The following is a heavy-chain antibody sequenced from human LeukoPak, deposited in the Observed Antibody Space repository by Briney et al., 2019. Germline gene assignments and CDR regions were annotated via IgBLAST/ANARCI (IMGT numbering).Heavy chain of an antibody. V-gene: IGHV1-69*13. Sequence: SVKVSCKASGGTFSSYAISWVRQAPGQGLEWMGGIIPIFGTANYAQKFQGRVTITADESTSTAYMELSSLRSEDTAVYYCARIGTPIDEVDYWGQGTLVTASS. D-gene: IGHD1-1*01. CDR2: IIPIFGTA. CDR1: GGTFSSYA. J-gene: IGHJ4*02. CDR3: ARIGTPIDEVDY.